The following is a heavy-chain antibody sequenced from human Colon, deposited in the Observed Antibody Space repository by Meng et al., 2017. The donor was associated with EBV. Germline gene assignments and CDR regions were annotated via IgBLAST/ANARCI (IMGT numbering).Heavy chain of an antibody. D-gene: IGHD6-19*01. Sequence: QVPLQASGPGLVKPSTTPSLTCTVSGGSVSSGCYYWTWIRQHPGKGLEWFGHIYYSGSSFYNPSLKMRVIISIDTSKNQFSLNLRSVTAADTAVYYCARVSSGWYYFDYWGQGTLVTVSS. CDR1: GGSVSSGCYY. CDR3: ARVSSGWYYFDY. CDR2: IYYSGSS. J-gene: IGHJ4*02. V-gene: IGHV4-31*03.